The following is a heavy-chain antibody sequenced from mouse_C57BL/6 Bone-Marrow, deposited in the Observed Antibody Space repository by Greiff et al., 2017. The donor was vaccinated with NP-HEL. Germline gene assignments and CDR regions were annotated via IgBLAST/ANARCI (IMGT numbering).Heavy chain of an antibody. D-gene: IGHD2-4*01. V-gene: IGHV1-55*01. J-gene: IGHJ2*01. Sequence: QVQLQQPGAELVKPGASVKMSCKASGYTFTSYWITWVKQRPGQGLEWIGDIYPGSGSTNYNEKFKSKATLTVDTSSSTAYMQLSSLTSEDSAVYYCARHYDCLYYFDYWGHGTTLTVSS. CDR2: IYPGSGST. CDR3: ARHYDCLYYFDY. CDR1: GYTFTSYW.